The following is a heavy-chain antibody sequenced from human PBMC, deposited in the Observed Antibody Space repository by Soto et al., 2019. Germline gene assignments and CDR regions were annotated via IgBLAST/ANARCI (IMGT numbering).Heavy chain of an antibody. V-gene: IGHV4-59*12. D-gene: IGHD1-26*01. J-gene: IGHJ4*02. CDR1: NGSISGFY. Sequence: PSENLSLTCSVSNGSISGFYWTWIRQPPGKILEWIGYIHYSGRTDYNPSLTSRATMSVDTSKNQFSLNLKSITAADTAVYYCVRVGVGIGNHFDSWGRGTLVTVSS. CDR3: VRVGVGIGNHFDS. CDR2: IHYSGRT.